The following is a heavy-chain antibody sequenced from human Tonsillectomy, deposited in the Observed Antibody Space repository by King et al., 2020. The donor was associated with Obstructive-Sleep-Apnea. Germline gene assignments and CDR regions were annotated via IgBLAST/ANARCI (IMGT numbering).Heavy chain of an antibody. V-gene: IGHV4-34*01. Sequence: VQLQQWGAGLLKPSETLSLTCVVFGGSFSDYYWSWIRQPPGKGLEWIGEINHRGSTNYNPSLKSRIAVSADTSKNQFSLKLSSGTAADTAVYYCARGSGAAAVNWFDPWGQGTLVTVSS. D-gene: IGHD6-13*01. CDR1: GGSFSDYY. J-gene: IGHJ5*02. CDR2: INHRGST. CDR3: ARGSGAAAVNWFDP.